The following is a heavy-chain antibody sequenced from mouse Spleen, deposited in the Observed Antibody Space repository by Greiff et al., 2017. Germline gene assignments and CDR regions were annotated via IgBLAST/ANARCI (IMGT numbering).Heavy chain of an antibody. CDR3: ARGGYSNYGAWFAY. D-gene: IGHD2-5*01. CDR2: INPNNGGT. V-gene: IGHV1-22*01. J-gene: IGHJ3*01. Sequence: VQLKQSGPELVKPGASVKMSCKASGYTFTDYNMHWVKQSHGKSLEWIGYINPNNGGTSYNQKFKGKATLTVNKSSSTAYMELRSLTSEDSAVYYCARGGYSNYGAWFAYWGQGTLVTVSA. CDR1: GYTFTDYN.